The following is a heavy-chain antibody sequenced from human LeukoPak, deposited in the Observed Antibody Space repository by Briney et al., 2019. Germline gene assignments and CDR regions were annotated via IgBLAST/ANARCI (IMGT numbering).Heavy chain of an antibody. CDR2: ISYDGSNE. CDR3: ARESRFRFDY. CDR1: GFILATYP. D-gene: IGHD2-21*01. Sequence: GSLRLSCAASGFILATYPMYWVRQAPGKGLEWVAVISYDGSNEYYADSVKGRFTISRDNSKNTLYLQMNSLRPEDTAVYYCARESRFRFDYWGQGTLVTVSS. J-gene: IGHJ4*02. V-gene: IGHV3-30*04.